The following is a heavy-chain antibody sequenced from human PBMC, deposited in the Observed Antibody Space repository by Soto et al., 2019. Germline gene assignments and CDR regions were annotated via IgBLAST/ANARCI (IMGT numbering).Heavy chain of an antibody. J-gene: IGHJ6*03. Sequence: NPSETLSLTCTVSGGSISSYYWSWIRQPPGKGLEWIGYIYYSGSTNYNPSLKSRVTISVDTSKNQFSLKLSSVTAADTAVYYCASVGSSSWRDYYYYYMDVWGKGTTVTVSS. CDR2: IYYSGST. V-gene: IGHV4-59*01. CDR3: ASVGSSSWRDYYYYYMDV. D-gene: IGHD6-13*01. CDR1: GGSISSYY.